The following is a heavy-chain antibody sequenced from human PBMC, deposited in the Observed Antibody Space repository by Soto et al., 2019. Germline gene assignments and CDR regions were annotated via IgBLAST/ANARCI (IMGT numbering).Heavy chain of an antibody. CDR2: IYYSGST. CDR1: GGSISSYY. J-gene: IGHJ4*02. V-gene: IGHV4-59*01. D-gene: IGHD4-17*01. Sequence: SETLSLTCTVSGGSISSYYWSWIRQPPGKGLEWIGYIYYSGSTNYNPSLKSRVTISVDTSKNQFSLKLSSVTAADTAVYYCARRGTGDYGTFDYWGQGTLVTVSS. CDR3: ARRGTGDYGTFDY.